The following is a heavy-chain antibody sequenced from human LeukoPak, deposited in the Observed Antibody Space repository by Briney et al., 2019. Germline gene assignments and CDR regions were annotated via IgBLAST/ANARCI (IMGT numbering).Heavy chain of an antibody. V-gene: IGHV4-39*07. CDR2: IYYSGST. D-gene: IGHD6-19*01. J-gene: IGHJ4*02. CDR3: ARGLYQAVAGTWYFDY. CDR1: GGSISSSSYY. Sequence: SETLSLTCTVSGGSISSSSYYWGWIRQPPGKGLEWIGSIYYSGSTYYNPSLKSRVTISVDTSKNQFSLKLSSVTAADTAVYYCARGLYQAVAGTWYFDYWGQGTLVTVSS.